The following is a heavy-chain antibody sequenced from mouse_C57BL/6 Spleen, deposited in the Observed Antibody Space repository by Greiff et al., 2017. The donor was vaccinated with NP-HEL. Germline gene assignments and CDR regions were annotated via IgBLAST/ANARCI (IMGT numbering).Heavy chain of an antibody. Sequence: VQVVESGAELVKPGASVKISCKASGYAFSSYWMNWVKQRPGKGLEWIGQIYPGDGDTNYNGKFKGKATLTADKSSSTAYMQLSSLTSEDSAVYFCAREEDYDWFAYWGQGTLVTVSA. V-gene: IGHV1-80*01. CDR3: AREEDYDWFAY. D-gene: IGHD2-4*01. CDR1: GYAFSSYW. CDR2: IYPGDGDT. J-gene: IGHJ3*01.